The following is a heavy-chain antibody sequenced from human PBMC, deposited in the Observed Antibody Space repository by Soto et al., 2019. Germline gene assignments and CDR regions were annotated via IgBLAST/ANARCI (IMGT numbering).Heavy chain of an antibody. D-gene: IGHD4-4*01. J-gene: IGHJ4*02. CDR2: IYICGRT. CDR3: ARGAIQLSYAFKY. CDR1: RSSVSNYY. Sequence: SQTLSLTGRVCRSSVSNYYLSCIRQPDGKAVEPIGRIYICGRTRYNQFPMRRVTISMETSQSQIYLTLTSVTDADTAVYYGARGAIQLSYAFKYWGQGIQVTV. V-gene: IGHV4-4*07.